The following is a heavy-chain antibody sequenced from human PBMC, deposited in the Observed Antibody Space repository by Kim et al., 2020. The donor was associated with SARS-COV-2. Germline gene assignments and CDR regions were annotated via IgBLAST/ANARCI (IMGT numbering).Heavy chain of an antibody. CDR1: GFTFSSHA. CDR3: ARDWGYNFNFNLDF. Sequence: GGSLRLSCAASGFTFSSHAMSWVRQAPGKGLEWVSSISGSVVSTYYADSVKGRFTVSRDNSKNTLYLQMNSLRAEDTAVYYCARDWGYNFNFNLDFWGQGALVTVSS. CDR2: ISGSVVST. J-gene: IGHJ4*02. V-gene: IGHV3-23*01. D-gene: IGHD1-20*01.